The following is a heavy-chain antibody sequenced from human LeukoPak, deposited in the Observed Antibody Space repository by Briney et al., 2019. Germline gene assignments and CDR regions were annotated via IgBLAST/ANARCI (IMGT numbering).Heavy chain of an antibody. CDR2: ISSSSSYI. V-gene: IGHV3-21*01. J-gene: IGHJ3*02. Sequence: GGSLRLSXAASGFTFSSYSMNWVRQAPGKGLEWVSSISSSSSYIYYADSVKGRFTISRDNAKNSLYLQMNSLRAEDTAVYYCARSDDYGAPVGAFDIWGQGTMVTVSS. CDR1: GFTFSSYS. D-gene: IGHD4-17*01. CDR3: ARSDDYGAPVGAFDI.